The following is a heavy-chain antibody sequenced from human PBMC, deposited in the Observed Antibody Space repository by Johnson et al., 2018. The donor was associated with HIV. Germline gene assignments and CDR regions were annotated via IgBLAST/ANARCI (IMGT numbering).Heavy chain of an antibody. CDR1: GFTFDDYA. Sequence: VQLVESGGGLVQPGRSLRLSCAASGFTFDDYAMHWVRQAPGKGLEWVSGISCNSGSIGYADSVKGRFTISRDNAKNSLYLQMNRLRAEDTALYYCAKDRSYGQSDDAFDIWGQGTMVTVSS. D-gene: IGHD5-18*01. V-gene: IGHV3-9*01. J-gene: IGHJ3*02. CDR3: AKDRSYGQSDDAFDI. CDR2: ISCNSGSI.